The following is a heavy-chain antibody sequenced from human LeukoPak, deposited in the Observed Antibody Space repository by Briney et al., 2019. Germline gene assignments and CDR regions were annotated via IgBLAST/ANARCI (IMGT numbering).Heavy chain of an antibody. Sequence: PGGSLRLSCAASGFTFSSYGMHWVRQAPGKGLEWVAVISYDGSNRYYADSVKGRFTISRDTSKNTLYLQMSSLRAEDTAVYYCARVPSWKGYMDVWGKGTTVTVSS. CDR1: GFTFSSYG. CDR3: ARVPSWKGYMDV. V-gene: IGHV3-30*03. D-gene: IGHD1-1*01. J-gene: IGHJ6*03. CDR2: ISYDGSNR.